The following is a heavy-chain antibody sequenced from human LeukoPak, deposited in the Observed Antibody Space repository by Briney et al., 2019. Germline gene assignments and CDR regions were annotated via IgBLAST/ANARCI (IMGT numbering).Heavy chain of an antibody. D-gene: IGHD6-6*01. V-gene: IGHV3-23*01. CDR3: AKRGSSSSSGDGFDP. Sequence: GGSLRLSCAASGFTFSSYAMSWVRQAPGKGLEWVSAISGSGGSTYYADSVKGRFTISRDNPKNTLYLQMNSLRAEDTAVYYCAKRGSSSSSGDGFDPWGQGALVTVSS. J-gene: IGHJ5*02. CDR2: ISGSGGST. CDR1: GFTFSSYA.